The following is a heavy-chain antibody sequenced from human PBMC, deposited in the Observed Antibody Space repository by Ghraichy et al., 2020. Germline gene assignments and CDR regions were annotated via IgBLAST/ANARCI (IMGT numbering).Heavy chain of an antibody. D-gene: IGHD2-2*01. CDR1: GFTFNDYY. CDR2: ISGSGAFT. CDR3: ARVFRSNFVPGAMLSLWDL. J-gene: IGHJ5*02. V-gene: IGHV3-11*06. Sequence: GGSLRLSCVASGFTFNDYYMTWIRHVPGKGLEWISHISGSGAFTEYTDSVKGRFTISRDYTQNSLYLQMNGLKAEDTAVYHCARVFRSNFVPGAMLSLWDLWGQGTLVTVSS.